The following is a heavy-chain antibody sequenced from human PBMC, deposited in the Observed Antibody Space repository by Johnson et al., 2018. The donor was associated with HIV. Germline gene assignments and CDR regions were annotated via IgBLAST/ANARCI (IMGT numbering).Heavy chain of an antibody. V-gene: IGHV3-66*01. Sequence: VQLVESGGGLVQPGGSPRLSCTASAFTVSSNYMSWVRQAPGKGLAWVSVIYSGGTTYYAASVKGRFTISRDNSKNTLYLQMNSLRAGDTAVYYCARVTNDAFDIWGQGTMVTVSS. CDR2: IYSGGTT. J-gene: IGHJ3*02. CDR1: AFTVSSNY. CDR3: ARVTNDAFDI.